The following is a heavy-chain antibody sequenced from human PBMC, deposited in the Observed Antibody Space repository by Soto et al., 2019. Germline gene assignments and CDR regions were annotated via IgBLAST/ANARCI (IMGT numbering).Heavy chain of an antibody. Sequence: QVQLVQSGAEVKKPGSSVKVSCKASGGTFSSYAISWVRQAPGQGLEWMGGIIPIFGTANYAQKFQGRVTLTADESTSTAYMELSSLRSEDTAVYYCASSISTSTYYYYYGMDVWGQGTTVTVSS. J-gene: IGHJ6*02. CDR3: ASSISTSTYYYYYGMDV. V-gene: IGHV1-69*12. D-gene: IGHD2-2*01. CDR1: GGTFSSYA. CDR2: IIPIFGTA.